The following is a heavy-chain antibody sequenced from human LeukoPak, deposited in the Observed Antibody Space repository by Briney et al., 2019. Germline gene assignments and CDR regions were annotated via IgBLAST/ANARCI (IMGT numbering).Heavy chain of an antibody. D-gene: IGHD5-18*01. CDR3: ARAETDTANKSE. CDR1: GYTFTGYY. J-gene: IGHJ4*02. V-gene: IGHV1-2*02. CDR2: INPNSGGT. Sequence: GASVKASCKASGYTFTGYYMHWVRQAPGQGLEWMGWINPNSGGTNYAQKFQGRVTMTRDTSISTAYMELSRLRSDDTAVYYCARAETDTANKSEWDQGTLVTVSS.